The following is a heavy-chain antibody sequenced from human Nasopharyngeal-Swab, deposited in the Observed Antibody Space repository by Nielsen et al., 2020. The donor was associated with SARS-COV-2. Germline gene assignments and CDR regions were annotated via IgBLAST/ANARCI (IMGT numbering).Heavy chain of an antibody. Sequence: ASAKPSCKVSGYTLTELSMHWVRQAPGKGLEWMGGFDPEDGETIYAQKFQGRVTMTEDTSTDTAYMELSSLRSEDTAVYYCATGGPITGTINWFDPWGQGTLVTVSS. CDR1: GYTLTELS. V-gene: IGHV1-24*01. CDR2: FDPEDGET. D-gene: IGHD1-7*01. J-gene: IGHJ5*02. CDR3: ATGGPITGTINWFDP.